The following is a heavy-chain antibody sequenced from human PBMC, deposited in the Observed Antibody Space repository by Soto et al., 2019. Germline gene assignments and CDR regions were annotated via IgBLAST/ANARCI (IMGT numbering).Heavy chain of an antibody. CDR3: ATEDYCGGDCSYFDY. D-gene: IGHD2-21*02. V-gene: IGHV1-24*01. J-gene: IGHJ4*02. CDR2: FDPEDGET. CDR1: GYTLTELS. Sequence: ASVKVSCKVSGYTLTELSMHWVRQAPGKGLEWMGGFDPEDGETIYAQKFQGRVTMTEDTSTDTAYMELSSMRSEDTAVYYCATEDYCGGDCSYFDYWGQGTLVTVSS.